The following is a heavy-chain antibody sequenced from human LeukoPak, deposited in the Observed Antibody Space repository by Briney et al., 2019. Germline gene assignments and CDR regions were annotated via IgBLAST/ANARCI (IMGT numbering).Heavy chain of an antibody. CDR3: ASGGSSFDY. Sequence: SETLSLTCTVSGGSISSYYWTWIRQPAPKGLEWIGRIYTSGSTNYNPSLKSRVTMSVDTYKNQCSLKLSSVTAADQDVYYCASGGSSFDYWGQGTLVTVSS. J-gene: IGHJ4*02. D-gene: IGHD2/OR15-2a*01. CDR2: IYTSGST. V-gene: IGHV4-4*07. CDR1: GGSISSYY.